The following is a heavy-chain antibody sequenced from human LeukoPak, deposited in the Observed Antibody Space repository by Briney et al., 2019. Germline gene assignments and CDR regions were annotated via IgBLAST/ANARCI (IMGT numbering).Heavy chain of an antibody. CDR3: ARDFHGDHDY. Sequence: GGSLRLSCAASGFTLSGYWIHWVRQAPGKGLVWVARINPDGSTTNYADSVKGRITISRDNARNTLYLQMHSLRAEDTAVYYCARDFHGDHDYWGQGTLVTVSS. V-gene: IGHV3-74*01. CDR1: GFTLSGYW. D-gene: IGHD4-17*01. J-gene: IGHJ4*02. CDR2: INPDGSTT.